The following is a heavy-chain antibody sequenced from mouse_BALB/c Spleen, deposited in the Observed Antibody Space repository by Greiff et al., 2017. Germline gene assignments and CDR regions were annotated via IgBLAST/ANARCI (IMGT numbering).Heavy chain of an antibody. J-gene: IGHJ4*01. Sequence: QVQLQQSGAELMKPGASVKISCKATGYTFSSYWIEWVKQRPGHGLEWIGEILPGSGSTNYNEKFKGKATFTADTSSNTAYMQLSSLTSEDSAVYYCARDVRPYYAMDYWGQGTSVTVSS. D-gene: IGHD2-14*01. CDR1: GYTFSSYW. V-gene: IGHV1-9*01. CDR3: ARDVRPYYAMDY. CDR2: ILPGSGST.